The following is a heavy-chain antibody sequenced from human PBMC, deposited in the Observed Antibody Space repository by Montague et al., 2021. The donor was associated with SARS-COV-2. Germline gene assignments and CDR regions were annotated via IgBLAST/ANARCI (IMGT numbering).Heavy chain of an antibody. J-gene: IGHJ3*02. D-gene: IGHD3-10*01. Sequence: SLRLSCAASGFTFSTYNMNWVRQIPGKGLEWLSYISSGSGAIFYXDAVKGRFTVSRDNAKNSLFLQMNSLRAEDTAVYYCARDQLVRGVPAFDMWGQGTMVTASS. CDR3: ARDQLVRGVPAFDM. CDR1: GFTFSTYN. CDR2: ISSGSGAI. V-gene: IGHV3-48*04.